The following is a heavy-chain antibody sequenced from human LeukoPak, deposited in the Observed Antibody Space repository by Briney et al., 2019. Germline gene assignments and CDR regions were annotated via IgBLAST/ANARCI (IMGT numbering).Heavy chain of an antibody. CDR1: GFTFSSYA. Sequence: PGGSLRLSCAASGFTFSSYAMNWVRQAPGKGLEWVSVTSGSGDSAYYADSVKGRFTISRDNSKNTLYLQMNSLRAEDTAVYYCAKALTTHGWRPFDHWGQGALVTVSS. V-gene: IGHV3-23*01. J-gene: IGHJ4*02. CDR2: TSGSGDSA. CDR3: AKALTTHGWRPFDH. D-gene: IGHD6-19*01.